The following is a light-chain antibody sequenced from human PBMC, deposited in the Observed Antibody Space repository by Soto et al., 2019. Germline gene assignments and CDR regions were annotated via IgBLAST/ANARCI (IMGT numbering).Light chain of an antibody. CDR3: QKYDSAPWT. Sequence: IQLTQSRSSLSASVGDRLTITCRASQGILTYLAWYQQKPGQVPELLIQAASTLQPGVPSRFSGSGSGTEFTLTINSLQPEDVATYYCQKYDSAPWTFGQGTRWIS. J-gene: IGKJ1*01. CDR1: QGILTY. CDR2: AAS. V-gene: IGKV1-27*01.